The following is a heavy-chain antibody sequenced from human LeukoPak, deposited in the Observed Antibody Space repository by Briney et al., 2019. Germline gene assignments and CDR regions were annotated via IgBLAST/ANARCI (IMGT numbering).Heavy chain of an antibody. Sequence: PRKKLSLMCALPGGYISSYYWSWIRQHPGKGLEWIGYIYYSGSTNYNPSLKSRVTISVDTSKNQFSLKLSSVTAADTAVYYCARVRVDTAMIDAFDIWGQGTMATVSS. V-gene: IGHV4-59*01. CDR3: ARVRVDTAMIDAFDI. D-gene: IGHD5-18*01. CDR2: IYYSGST. J-gene: IGHJ3*02. CDR1: GGYISSYY.